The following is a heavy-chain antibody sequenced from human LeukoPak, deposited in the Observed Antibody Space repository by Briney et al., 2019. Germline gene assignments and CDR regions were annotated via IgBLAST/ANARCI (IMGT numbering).Heavy chain of an antibody. Sequence: SETLSLTCIVSGGSISSYYWSWIRQPPGKGLEWIGYIYYSGSTNYNPSLKSRVTISVDTSKNQFSLKLSSVTAADTAVYYCARVMGAAARHFDYWGQGTLVTVSS. D-gene: IGHD6-6*01. CDR1: GGSISSYY. J-gene: IGHJ4*02. CDR3: ARVMGAAARHFDY. V-gene: IGHV4-59*01. CDR2: IYYSGST.